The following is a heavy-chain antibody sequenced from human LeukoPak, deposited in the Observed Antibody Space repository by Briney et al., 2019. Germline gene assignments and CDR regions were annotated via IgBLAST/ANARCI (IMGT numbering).Heavy chain of an antibody. Sequence: ASVKVSCKASGYTFTSHGISWVRQAPGQRLEWMGWINAGNGNTRYSQKFQGGVTITRDTSASTAYMELSSLRSEDTAVYYCARSILVVPVASHYNYGVDVWGQGTTVTVSS. CDR3: ARSILVVPVASHYNYGVDV. D-gene: IGHD2-2*01. CDR1: GYTFTSHG. CDR2: INAGNGNT. V-gene: IGHV1-3*01. J-gene: IGHJ6*02.